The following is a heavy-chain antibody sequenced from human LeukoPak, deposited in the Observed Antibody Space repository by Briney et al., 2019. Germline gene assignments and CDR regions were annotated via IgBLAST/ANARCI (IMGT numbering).Heavy chain of an antibody. CDR2: MNSDGSTI. J-gene: IGHJ4*02. Sequence: GGSLRLSCAASGFIFSNSWVHWIRQAPGRGLVWVSRMNSDGSTINYGDSVKGRFTTSRDNGKSTLYLQMNSLRAEDTAVYYCARGGNYYLDYWGQGTLVTVSS. CDR3: ARGGNYYLDY. V-gene: IGHV3-74*01. CDR1: GFIFSNSW. D-gene: IGHD1-1*01.